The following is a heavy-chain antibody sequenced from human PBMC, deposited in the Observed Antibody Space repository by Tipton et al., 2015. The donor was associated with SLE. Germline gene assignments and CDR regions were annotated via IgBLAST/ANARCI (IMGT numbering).Heavy chain of an antibody. D-gene: IGHD1-26*01. CDR2: IYTSGST. V-gene: IGHV4-4*07. J-gene: IGHJ6*02. CDR1: GGSISSYY. Sequence: TLSLTCAVSGGSISSYYWSWIRQPAGTGLEWVGRIYTSGSTNYNPSLKSRVTMSVDTSKNQFSLKLSSVTAADTAVYYCAISGSGSWYNYYYGMDVWGQGTTVTVSS. CDR3: AISGSGSWYNYYYGMDV.